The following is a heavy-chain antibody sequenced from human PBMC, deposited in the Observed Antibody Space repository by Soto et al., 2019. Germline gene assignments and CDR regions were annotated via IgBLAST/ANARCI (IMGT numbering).Heavy chain of an antibody. Sequence: ASVKVSCKASGYTFTSYDINWVRQATGQVLEWMGWMNPNSGNTGYAQKFQGRVTMTRNTSISTAYMELSSLRPEDTAVYYCARVTDDFWSGYYLGYYFDYWGQGTLVTVSS. CDR2: MNPNSGNT. D-gene: IGHD3-3*01. V-gene: IGHV1-8*01. CDR1: GYTFTSYD. J-gene: IGHJ4*02. CDR3: ARVTDDFWSGYYLGYYFDY.